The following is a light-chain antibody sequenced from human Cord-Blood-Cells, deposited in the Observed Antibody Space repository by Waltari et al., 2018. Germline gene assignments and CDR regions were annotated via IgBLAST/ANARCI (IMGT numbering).Light chain of an antibody. CDR1: LSNVSPSHY. V-gene: IGLV2-14*01. CDR2: DVS. Sequence: SALPQPASASASPARSIILPCPGPLSNVSPSHYLSWYQQHPGKAPKLMIYDVSKRPSGVSNRFSGSKSGNTASLTISGLQAEDEADYYCSSYTSSSTLVFGGGTKLTVL. J-gene: IGLJ2*01. CDR3: SSYTSSSTLV.